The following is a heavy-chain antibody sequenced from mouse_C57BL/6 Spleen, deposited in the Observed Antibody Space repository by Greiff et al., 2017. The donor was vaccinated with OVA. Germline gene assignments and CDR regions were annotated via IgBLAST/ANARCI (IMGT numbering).Heavy chain of an antibody. CDR3: GRNRREYYFDY. CDR1: GYSITSGYY. V-gene: IGHV3-6*01. CDR2: ISYDGSN. Sequence: EVQLQQSGPGLVKPSQSLSLTCSVTGYSITSGYYWNWIRQFPGNKLEWMGYISYDGSNNYNPSLKNRISITRDTSKNQFFLKLNSVTTEDTATYCGGRNRREYYFDYWGQGPTLTVSS. J-gene: IGHJ2*01.